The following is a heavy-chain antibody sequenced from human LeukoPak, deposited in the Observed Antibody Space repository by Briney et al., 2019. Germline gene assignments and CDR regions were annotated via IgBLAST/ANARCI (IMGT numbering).Heavy chain of an antibody. V-gene: IGHV3-74*03. CDR2: IDSDGSST. J-gene: IGHJ4*02. CDR1: GFTLSSYW. Sequence: PGGSLSLSCAASGFTLSSYWMDGVRQAPGRGVVWVSRIDSDGSSTTHAGSVKGRFTISRDNAKNTLHLQMNSVRAEDTAVYYCARAYCTSTSCYGYFDYWGQGTLVTVSS. CDR3: ARAYCTSTSCYGYFDY. D-gene: IGHD2-2*01.